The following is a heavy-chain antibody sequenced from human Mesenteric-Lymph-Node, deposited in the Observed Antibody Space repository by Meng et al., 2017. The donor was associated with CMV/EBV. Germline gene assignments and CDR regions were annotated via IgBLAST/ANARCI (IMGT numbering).Heavy chain of an antibody. CDR1: GFTFSSYW. V-gene: IGHV3-74*01. J-gene: IGHJ4*02. CDR2: INSDGSST. Sequence: GGSLRLSCAASGFTFSSYWMHWVRQAPGKGLVWVSRINSDGSSTSYADSVKGRFTVSRDNSKNTLYLEMNSLRTEDTAVYYCAREVDTSSSSFDYWGQGTLVTVSS. D-gene: IGHD5-18*01. CDR3: AREVDTSSSSFDY.